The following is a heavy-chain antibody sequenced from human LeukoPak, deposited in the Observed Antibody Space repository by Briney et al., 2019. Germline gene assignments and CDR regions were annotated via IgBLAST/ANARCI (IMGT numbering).Heavy chain of an antibody. J-gene: IGHJ4*02. V-gene: IGHV3-23*01. CDR1: GFTFSIHA. CDR2: ISGSGIST. CDR3: ARAPLRNVLLFDY. D-gene: IGHD3-10*01. Sequence: GGSLRLSCAASGFTFSIHAMNWVRQAPGKGLEWVSAISGSGISTYYADSVKGRFTISRDNSKNTVYLQVNSLRVEDTAVYYCARAPLRNVLLFDYWGQGTLVTVSS.